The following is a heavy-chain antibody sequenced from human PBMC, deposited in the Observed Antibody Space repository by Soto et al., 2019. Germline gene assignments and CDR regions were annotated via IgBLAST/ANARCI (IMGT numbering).Heavy chain of an antibody. J-gene: IGHJ5*02. CDR1: GGSISSGGYS. CDR3: ARVPDR. V-gene: IGHV4-30-2*01. D-gene: IGHD2-2*01. Sequence: LKLQESGSGRVKPSQTLSLTCAVSGGSISSGGYSWSWIRQPPGKGLEWIGYIYHSGSTYYNPSLKSRVTISVDRSKNQFSLKLSSVTAADTAVYYCARVPDRWGQGTLVTVSS. CDR2: IYHSGST.